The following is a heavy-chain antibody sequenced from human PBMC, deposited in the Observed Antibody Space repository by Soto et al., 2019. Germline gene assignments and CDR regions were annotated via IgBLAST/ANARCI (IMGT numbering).Heavy chain of an antibody. V-gene: IGHV4-34*01. D-gene: IGHD6-13*01. J-gene: IGHJ6*02. CDR3: ARVRIAAAGTFYYYYGMDV. CDR1: GGSFSGYY. CDR2: INRSGST. Sequence: PSETLSLTCAVYGGSFSGYYYYWIRQPPGKGLEWIGEINRSGSTNYNPSLKSRVTISVDTSKNQFSLTLSSVTAADTAVYYCARVRIAAAGTFYYYYGMDVWGQGTTVTVSS.